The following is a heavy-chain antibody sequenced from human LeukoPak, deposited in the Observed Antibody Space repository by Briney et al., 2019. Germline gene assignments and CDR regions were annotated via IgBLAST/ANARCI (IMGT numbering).Heavy chain of an antibody. Sequence: ASVKVSCKASGYTFTSYGISWVRQAPGQGLEWMGWISAYNGNTNYAQKLQGRVTMTTDTSTSTAYMELRSLRSDDTAVYYCARDLNWNDVYCSGGSCYGPRWWFDPWGQGTLVTVSS. V-gene: IGHV1-18*04. CDR2: ISAYNGNT. D-gene: IGHD2-15*01. CDR1: GYTFTSYG. CDR3: ARDLNWNDVYCSGGSCYGPRWWFDP. J-gene: IGHJ5*02.